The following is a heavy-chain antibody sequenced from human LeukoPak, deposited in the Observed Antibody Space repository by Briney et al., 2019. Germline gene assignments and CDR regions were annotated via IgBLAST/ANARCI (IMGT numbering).Heavy chain of an antibody. D-gene: IGHD4-17*01. V-gene: IGHV3-33*08. Sequence: PGGSLRLSCTGSGFTFSSYTIHWVRQAPGKGLEWVAVIWYDGSNKYYADSVKGRFTISRDNSKNTLYLQMNSLRAEDTAVYYCARETTEYYFDYWGQGTLVTVSS. CDR2: IWYDGSNK. CDR1: GFTFSSYT. J-gene: IGHJ4*02. CDR3: ARETTEYYFDY.